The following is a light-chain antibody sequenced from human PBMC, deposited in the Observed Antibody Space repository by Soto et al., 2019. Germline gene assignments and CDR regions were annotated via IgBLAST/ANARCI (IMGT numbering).Light chain of an antibody. V-gene: IGKV1-5*03. CDR3: QQYNTYPLA. CDR2: KAS. CDR1: QSISTW. Sequence: DIQMTQSPSTLSASVGDRVTITCRASQSISTWLAWYQQKPGKAPKLLIYKASSLEGGVPSRFGGSGSGTLFNITISSLQPDDFATYYCQQYNTYPLAFGGGTTVGIK. J-gene: IGKJ4*01.